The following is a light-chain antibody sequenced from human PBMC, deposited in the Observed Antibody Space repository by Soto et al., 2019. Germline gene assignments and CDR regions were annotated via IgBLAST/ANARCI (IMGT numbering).Light chain of an antibody. V-gene: IGKV3-15*01. CDR3: QQYDNWPPIT. CDR2: DAS. CDR1: ECVASN. J-gene: IGKJ5*01. Sequence: VGLTQSPGTLSLSPGERATLSCRASECVASNYLAWYQHKPGQAPRLLIYDASTRATGIPARFSGSGSGTEFTLTISSLQSEDVAVYYCQQYDNWPPITFGQGTRLEI.